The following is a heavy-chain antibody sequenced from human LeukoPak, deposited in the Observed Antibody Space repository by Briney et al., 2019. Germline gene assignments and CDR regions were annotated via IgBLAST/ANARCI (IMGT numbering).Heavy chain of an antibody. V-gene: IGHV4-59*08. CDR1: GGSISSYY. J-gene: IGHJ3*02. CDR2: IYYSGST. Sequence: PSETLSLTCTVSGGSISSYYWSWIRQPPGKGLEWIGYIYYSGSTNYNPSLKSRVTISVDTSKNQFSLKLSSVTAADTAVYYCAGKGAFDIWGQGTMVTVSS. CDR3: AGKGAFDI.